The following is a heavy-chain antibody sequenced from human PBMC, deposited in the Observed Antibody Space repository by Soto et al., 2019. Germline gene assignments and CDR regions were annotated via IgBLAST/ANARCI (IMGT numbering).Heavy chain of an antibody. CDR2: IKSKTDGGTT. J-gene: IGHJ4*02. V-gene: IGHV3-15*07. Sequence: EVQLVESGGGLVKPGGSLRLSCAASGFTFSNAWMNWVRQAPGKGLEWVGRIKSKTDGGTTDYAAPVKGRFTISRDDSKNTLYLQMNSLKTVDPAVYYCTTGETYYYDSIGYFSLVPFDYWGQGTLVTVSS. CDR3: TTGETYYYDSIGYFSLVPFDY. D-gene: IGHD3-22*01. CDR1: GFTFSNAW.